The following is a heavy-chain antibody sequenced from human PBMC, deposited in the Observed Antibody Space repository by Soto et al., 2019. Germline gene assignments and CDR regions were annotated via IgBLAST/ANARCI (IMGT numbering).Heavy chain of an antibody. V-gene: IGHV3-7*04. J-gene: IGHJ4*02. Sequence: GGSLRLSCAGSGFTFSSYWMGWVRQAPGKGLEWVANISPDGSNKYYVDSEKGRFTTSRDNAKNSVYLQMNSLRADDTAVFYCVRGGANAEYWGQGTLVTVSS. CDR2: ISPDGSNK. D-gene: IGHD2-8*01. CDR1: GFTFSSYW. CDR3: VRGGANAEY.